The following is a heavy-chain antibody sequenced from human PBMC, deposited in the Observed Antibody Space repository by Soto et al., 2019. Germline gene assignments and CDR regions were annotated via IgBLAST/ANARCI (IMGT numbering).Heavy chain of an antibody. CDR3: ARGKKNNWFDP. Sequence: PSETLSLTCTVSGGSISSYYWSWIRQPPGKGLEWIGYIYYSGSTNYNPSLKSRVTISVDTSKNQSSLKLSSVTAADTAVYYCARGKKNNWFDPWGQGTLVTVSS. J-gene: IGHJ5*02. V-gene: IGHV4-59*01. CDR2: IYYSGST. CDR1: GGSISSYY.